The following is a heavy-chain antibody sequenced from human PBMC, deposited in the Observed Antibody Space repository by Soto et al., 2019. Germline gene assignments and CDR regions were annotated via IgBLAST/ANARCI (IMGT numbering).Heavy chain of an antibody. J-gene: IGHJ6*02. CDR2: IWYDGSNK. CDR1: GFTFSSYG. Sequence: GGSLRLSCAASGFTFSSYGMHWVRQAPGKGLEWVAVIWYDGSNKYYADSVKGRFTISRDNSKNTLYLQMNSLRAEDTAVYYCARDSLDFWSGYYSGSGPSGMDVWGQGTTVTVSS. D-gene: IGHD3-3*01. V-gene: IGHV3-33*01. CDR3: ARDSLDFWSGYYSGSGPSGMDV.